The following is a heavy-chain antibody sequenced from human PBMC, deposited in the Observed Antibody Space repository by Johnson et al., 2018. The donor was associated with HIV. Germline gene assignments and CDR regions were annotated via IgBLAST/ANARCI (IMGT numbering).Heavy chain of an antibody. CDR3: ARRSSGWYGAFDI. J-gene: IGHJ3*02. Sequence: VQLVESGGGVVQPGGSLRLSCAASGFTFSSYWMSWVRQAPGKGLEWVSYISTSGSSIYYADSVKGRFTISRENAKNSLYLQMNSLRAEDTAVYYCARRSSGWYGAFDIWGQGTMVTVSS. CDR1: GFTFSSYW. D-gene: IGHD6-19*01. V-gene: IGHV3-48*01. CDR2: ISTSGSSI.